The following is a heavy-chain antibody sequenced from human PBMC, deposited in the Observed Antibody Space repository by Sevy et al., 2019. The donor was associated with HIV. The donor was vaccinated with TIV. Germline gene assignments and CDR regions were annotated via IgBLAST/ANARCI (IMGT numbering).Heavy chain of an antibody. J-gene: IGHJ4*02. CDR2: ISGSGGST. Sequence: GGSLRLSCAASGFTFSSYAMSWVRQAPGKGLEWVSAISGSGGSTYYADSVKGRFTISRDNSKNTLYLQMNSLRAEDTAVYYCAKGINGSCLQKRYFDYWGQGTLVTVSS. V-gene: IGHV3-23*01. D-gene: IGHD1-26*01. CDR1: GFTFSSYA. CDR3: AKGINGSCLQKRYFDY.